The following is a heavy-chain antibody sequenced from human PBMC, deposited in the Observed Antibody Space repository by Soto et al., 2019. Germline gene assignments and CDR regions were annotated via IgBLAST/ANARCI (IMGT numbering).Heavy chain of an antibody. CDR1: GFQFSDYA. CDR2: ISYDGTKK. V-gene: IGHV3-30-3*01. Sequence: QVQLVESGGGVVQPGRSLRLSCAASGFQFSDYAMHWVRQAPGKGLEWVAGISYDGTKKYYADSVKGRFTVARDDSKTTLYLLMHSLSAEDTAVYYCANMAASAPGWGQGTLVTVSS. J-gene: IGHJ4*02. D-gene: IGHD6-13*01. CDR3: ANMAASAPG.